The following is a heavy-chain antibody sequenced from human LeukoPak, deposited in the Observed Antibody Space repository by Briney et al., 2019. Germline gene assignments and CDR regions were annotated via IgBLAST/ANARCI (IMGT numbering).Heavy chain of an antibody. CDR3: ARARGWGHYYYYGMDV. V-gene: IGHV1-46*01. D-gene: IGHD1-26*01. Sequence: ASVKVSCKASGYTFTSYYMHWLRQAPGQGLEWMGIINPSGGSTSYAQKFQGRVTMTRDTSTSTVYMELSSLRSEDTAVYYCARARGWGHYYYYGMDVWGQGTTVTVSS. CDR1: GYTFTSYY. J-gene: IGHJ6*02. CDR2: INPSGGST.